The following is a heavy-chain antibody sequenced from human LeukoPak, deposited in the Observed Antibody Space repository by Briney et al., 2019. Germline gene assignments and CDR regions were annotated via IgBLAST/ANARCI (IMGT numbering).Heavy chain of an antibody. CDR3: ARDLHYYGSGP. Sequence: GGSLRLSCVASGFTFGKYWMSWVRQAPGKGLEWVANIKLDGSEKNYVDSVKGRFTISRDNTKNSLYLQMSSLRVEDTAVYYCARDLHYYGSGPWGQGTLVTVSS. CDR1: GFTFGKYW. V-gene: IGHV3-7*01. J-gene: IGHJ5*02. CDR2: IKLDGSEK. D-gene: IGHD3-10*01.